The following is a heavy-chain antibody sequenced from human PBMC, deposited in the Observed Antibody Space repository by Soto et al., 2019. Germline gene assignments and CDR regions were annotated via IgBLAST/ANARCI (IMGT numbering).Heavy chain of an antibody. D-gene: IGHD6-13*01. Sequence: ASVKVSCKASGYTFTSYAMHWVRQAPGQRLEWMGWINAGNGNTKYSQKFQGRVTITRDTSASTAYMELSSLRSEDTALYYCARESGSSSCFDYWGQGTLVTVSS. CDR3: ARESGSSSCFDY. CDR1: GYTFTSYA. V-gene: IGHV1-3*01. CDR2: INAGNGNT. J-gene: IGHJ4*02.